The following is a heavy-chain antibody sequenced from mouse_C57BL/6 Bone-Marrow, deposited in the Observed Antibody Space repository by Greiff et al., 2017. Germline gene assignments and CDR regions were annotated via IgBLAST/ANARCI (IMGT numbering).Heavy chain of an antibody. CDR2: ISDGGSYT. CDR1: GFTFSSYA. V-gene: IGHV5-4*03. J-gene: IGHJ2*01. CDR3: ARGLRSFDY. Sequence: DVKLVESGGGLVKPGGSLKLSCAASGFTFSSYAMSWVRQTPEKRLEWVATISDGGSYTYYPDNVKGRVTISRDNAKNKLDLQMSHLKSEDTAMYYCARGLRSFDYWGQGTTLTVSS. D-gene: IGHD1-1*01.